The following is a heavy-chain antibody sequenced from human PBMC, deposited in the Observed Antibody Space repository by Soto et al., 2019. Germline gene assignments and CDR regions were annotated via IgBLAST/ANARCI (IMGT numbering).Heavy chain of an antibody. CDR3: ARGGGGVLRYFDWVY. D-gene: IGHD3-9*01. CDR1: GGSISSYY. Sequence: SETLSLTCTVSGGSISSYYWSWIRQPPGKGLEWIGYIYYSGSTNYNPSLKSRVTISVDTSKNQFSLKLSSVTAADTAVYYCARGGGGVLRYFDWVYWGQGTLVTVS. CDR2: IYYSGST. J-gene: IGHJ4*02. V-gene: IGHV4-59*01.